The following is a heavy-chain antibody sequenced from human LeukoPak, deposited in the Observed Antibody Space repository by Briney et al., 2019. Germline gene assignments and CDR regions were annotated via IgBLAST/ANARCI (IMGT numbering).Heavy chain of an antibody. V-gene: IGHV3-23*01. J-gene: IGHJ4*02. D-gene: IGHD3-10*01. Sequence: PGGSLRLSCAASGFTFSSYAMSWVRQAPGKGLEWVSSISGSGGSTYYADSVKGRFTISRDNPKKTLYLQMNSLRAEDTAVYYCANYGSGSYYPEIYFDYWGQGTLVTVSS. CDR3: ANYGSGSYYPEIYFDY. CDR1: GFTFSSYA. CDR2: ISGSGGST.